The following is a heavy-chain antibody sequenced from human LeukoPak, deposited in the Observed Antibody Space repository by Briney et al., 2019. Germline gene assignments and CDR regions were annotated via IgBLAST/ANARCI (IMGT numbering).Heavy chain of an antibody. D-gene: IGHD7-27*01. V-gene: IGHV3-7*01. CDR3: ARELGIGDWYFDL. CDR2: IKQDGSEK. J-gene: IGHJ2*01. Sequence: GGSLRLSCAASGFTFSSYWMSWVRQAPGKGLEWVANIKQDGSEKYYVDSVKGRFTISRDNAKNSLYLQMNSLRAEDTAVYYCARELGIGDWYFDLWGRGTLVTVSS. CDR1: GFTFSSYW.